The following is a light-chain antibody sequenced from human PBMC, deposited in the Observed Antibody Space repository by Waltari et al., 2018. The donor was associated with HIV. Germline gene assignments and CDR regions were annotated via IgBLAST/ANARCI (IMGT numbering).Light chain of an antibody. CDR3: QQYNDLPFT. Sequence: DIRMTQSPSSLSAPMGASVTLTCQATQDINNNLNWYQQKTGQAPKILIYDASVLETGVSSRFTGSGSGTNFTLTITSPQPEDVATYFCQQYNDLPFTFGPGTKV. CDR2: DAS. CDR1: QDINNN. J-gene: IGKJ3*01. V-gene: IGKV1-33*01.